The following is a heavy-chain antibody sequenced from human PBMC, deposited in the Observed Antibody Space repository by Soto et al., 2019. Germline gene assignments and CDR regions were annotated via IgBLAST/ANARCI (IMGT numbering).Heavy chain of an antibody. CDR3: ARAKGGIAARPLDY. Sequence: ASVKVSCKASGYTFTGYYMHWVRQAPGQGLEWMGWINPNSGGTNYAQKFQGRVTISVDTSKNQFSLKPSSVTAADTAVYYCARAKGGIAARPLDYWGQGTLVTVSS. J-gene: IGHJ4*02. D-gene: IGHD6-6*01. CDR2: INPNSGGT. V-gene: IGHV1-2*02. CDR1: GYTFTGYY.